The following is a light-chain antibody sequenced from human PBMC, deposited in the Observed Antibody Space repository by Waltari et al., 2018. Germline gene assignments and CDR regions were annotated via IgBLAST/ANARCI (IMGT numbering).Light chain of an antibody. V-gene: IGKV3-11*01. CDR2: DAS. J-gene: IGKJ3*01. CDR3: QQRSNWPRFT. Sequence: EIVLTQSPATLSLSPGERATLPCRASQSVSSYLAWYQQKPGQAPRLLIYDASNMATGIPARFSVSGSGTDFTLTISSLEPEDFAVYYCQQRSNWPRFTFGPGTKVDIK. CDR1: QSVSSY.